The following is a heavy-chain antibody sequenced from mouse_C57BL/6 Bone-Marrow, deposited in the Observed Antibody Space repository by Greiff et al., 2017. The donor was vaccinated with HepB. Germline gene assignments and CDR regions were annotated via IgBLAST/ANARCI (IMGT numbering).Heavy chain of an antibody. V-gene: IGHV7-1*01. J-gene: IGHJ4*01. CDR3: ARDARYYAMDY. CDR1: GFTFSDFY. CDR2: SRNKANDYTT. Sequence: EVKVVESGGGLVQSGRSLRLSCATSGFTFSDFYMEWVRQAPGKGLEWIAASRNKANDYTTEYSASVKGRFIVSRDTSQSILYLQMNALRAEDTAIYYCARDARYYAMDYWGTGTTVTVSS.